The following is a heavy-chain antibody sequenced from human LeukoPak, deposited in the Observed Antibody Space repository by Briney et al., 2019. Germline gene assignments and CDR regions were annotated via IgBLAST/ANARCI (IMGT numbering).Heavy chain of an antibody. Sequence: GGSLRLSCAASGFTFSSYGMHWVHQAPGKGLEWVAVIWYDGSNEYYADSVKGRFTISRDNSKNTLYLQMNSLRAEDTAVYYCAKDYYDTSGYHGSAGYFDYWGQGTLVTVSS. CDR3: AKDYYDTSGYHGSAGYFDY. CDR2: IWYDGSNE. D-gene: IGHD3-22*01. V-gene: IGHV3-33*06. CDR1: GFTFSSYG. J-gene: IGHJ4*02.